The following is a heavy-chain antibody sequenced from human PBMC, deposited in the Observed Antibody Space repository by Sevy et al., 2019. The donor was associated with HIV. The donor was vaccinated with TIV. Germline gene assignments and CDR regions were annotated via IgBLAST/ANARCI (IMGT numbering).Heavy chain of an antibody. CDR2: INSDGSST. J-gene: IGHJ3*02. V-gene: IGHV3-74*01. CDR3: ANTVTITDAFDI. Sequence: GGSLRLSCAASGFTFSSYWMHWVRQAPGKGLVWVSRINSDGSSTSYADSVKGRFTISRDNAKNTLYLQMNSLRAEDTAVYYCANTVTITDAFDIWGQGTMVTGSS. D-gene: IGHD4-17*01. CDR1: GFTFSSYW.